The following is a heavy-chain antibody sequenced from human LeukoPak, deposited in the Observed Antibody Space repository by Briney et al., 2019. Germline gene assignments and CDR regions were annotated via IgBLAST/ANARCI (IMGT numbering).Heavy chain of an antibody. V-gene: IGHV4-59*01. Sequence: SETLSLTCTVPGGSISSYYWSWLRQPPGKGLEWIGYIYYSGSTNYNPSLKSRVTISVDTSKSQFSLKLSSVTAADTAVYYCAREAGSDGYNYLDYWGQGTLVTVSS. D-gene: IGHD5-24*01. CDR2: IYYSGST. CDR1: GGSISSYY. J-gene: IGHJ4*02. CDR3: AREAGSDGYNYLDY.